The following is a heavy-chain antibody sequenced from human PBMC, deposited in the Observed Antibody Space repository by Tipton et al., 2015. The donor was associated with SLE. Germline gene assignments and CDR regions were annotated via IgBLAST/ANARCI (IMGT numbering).Heavy chain of an antibody. V-gene: IGHV3-9*01. CDR1: GFTFDDYA. CDR3: AGDDYASGIT. Sequence: SLRLSCVASGFTFDDYAVHWVRQAPGKGLEWVSGISWNGRSTVYADSVKGRFTISRDKAKNSLYLQMNSLRVEDTAVYFCAGDDYASGITWGQGTLVTVSS. J-gene: IGHJ5*02. CDR2: ISWNGRST. D-gene: IGHD3-10*01.